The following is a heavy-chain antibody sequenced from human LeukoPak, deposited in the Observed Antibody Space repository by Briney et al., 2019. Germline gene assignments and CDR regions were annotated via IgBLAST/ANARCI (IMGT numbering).Heavy chain of an antibody. J-gene: IGHJ5*02. CDR3: ARGYCSGGSCYLNWFDP. Sequence: GGSLRLSCAASGFTFSSYSMSWVRQAPGKGLEWVSSISSSSSYIYYADSVKGRFTISRDNAKNSLYLQMNSLRAEDTAVYYCARGYCSGGSCYLNWFDPWGQGTLVTVSS. CDR2: ISSSSSYI. D-gene: IGHD2-15*01. V-gene: IGHV3-21*01. CDR1: GFTFSSYS.